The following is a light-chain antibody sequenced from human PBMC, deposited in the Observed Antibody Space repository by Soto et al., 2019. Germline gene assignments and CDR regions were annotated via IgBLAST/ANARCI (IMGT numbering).Light chain of an antibody. V-gene: IGKV3-11*01. CDR1: RSVGNN. CDR3: QQHADWPLT. Sequence: EIVLTQSPATLSLSPGERATLSCRASRSVGNNLAWYQKKPGQAPGLLIYAASTRATGIPARFSGSGSGTDFILTISSLEPEDFAVYYCQQHADWPLTFGGGTKVDIK. J-gene: IGKJ4*01. CDR2: AAS.